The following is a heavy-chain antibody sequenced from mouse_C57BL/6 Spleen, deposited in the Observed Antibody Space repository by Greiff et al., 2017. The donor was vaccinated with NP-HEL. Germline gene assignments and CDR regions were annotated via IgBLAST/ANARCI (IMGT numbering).Heavy chain of an antibody. J-gene: IGHJ2*01. CDR1: GYTFTSYG. Sequence: VQLQQSGAELARPGASVKLSCKASGYTFTSYGISWVKQRTGQGLEWIGEIYPRSGNTYYNEKFKGKATLTADKSSITAYMELRSLTSEDPAFYFCARLGSSGYGYWGQGTTLTVSS. CDR3: ARLGSSGYGY. D-gene: IGHD3-2*02. CDR2: IYPRSGNT. V-gene: IGHV1-81*01.